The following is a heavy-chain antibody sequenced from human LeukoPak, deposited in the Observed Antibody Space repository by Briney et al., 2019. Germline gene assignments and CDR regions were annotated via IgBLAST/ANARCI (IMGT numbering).Heavy chain of an antibody. D-gene: IGHD3-3*01. V-gene: IGHV3-7*01. CDR1: GFTFSSYS. CDR3: ASRLFGVVNY. CDR2: IKQDGSEK. Sequence: GGSLRLSCAASGFTFSSYSMSWVRQAPAKGLEWVANIKQDGSEKYYVDSVKGRFTISRDNAKNSLYLQMNSLRAEDTAVYYCASRLFGVVNYWGQGTLVTVSS. J-gene: IGHJ4*02.